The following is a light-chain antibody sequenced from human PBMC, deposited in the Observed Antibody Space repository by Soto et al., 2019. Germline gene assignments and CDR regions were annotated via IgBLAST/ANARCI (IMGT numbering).Light chain of an antibody. Sequence: QSVLTQPASVSGSPGQSITISCTGTSSDVGGYNYVSWYQQHPGKAHKLMIYDVSNRPSGVSNRFSGSKSGNTASLTISGLQAEYEAEYYCSSYTSSSSLVVFGGGTKLTVL. CDR1: SSDVGGYNY. CDR2: DVS. CDR3: SSYTSSSSLVV. J-gene: IGLJ2*01. V-gene: IGLV2-14*01.